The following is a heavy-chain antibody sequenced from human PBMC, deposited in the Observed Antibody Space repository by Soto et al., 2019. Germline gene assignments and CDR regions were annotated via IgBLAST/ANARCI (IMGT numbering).Heavy chain of an antibody. V-gene: IGHV3-15*01. CDR2: IKSKNDGGTI. CDR1: GLTFSKTW. CDR3: TTDPRY. J-gene: IGHJ4*02. Sequence: EVQLVESGGGVVEPGGSLRLSCALSGLTFSKTWMSWVRQAPGKGLEWVGRIKSKNDGGTIDRIAPVKGRFIISRDDSTSTVYLLMNSLNTEDTAVYYCTTDPRYWGQGTLVTVSS.